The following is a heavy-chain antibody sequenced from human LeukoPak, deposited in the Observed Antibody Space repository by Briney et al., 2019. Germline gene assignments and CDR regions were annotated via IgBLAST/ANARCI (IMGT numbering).Heavy chain of an antibody. J-gene: IGHJ4*02. CDR3: AREDYGDSRYYFDY. V-gene: IGHV4-4*07. CDR1: GGSISSYY. CDR2: IYTSGST. D-gene: IGHD4-17*01. Sequence: PSETLSLTCTVSGGSISSYYWSWIRQPAGKGLEWIGRIYTSGSTNCNPSLKSRVTMSVDTSKNQFSLKLSSVTAADTAVYYCAREDYGDSRYYFDYWGQGTLVTVSS.